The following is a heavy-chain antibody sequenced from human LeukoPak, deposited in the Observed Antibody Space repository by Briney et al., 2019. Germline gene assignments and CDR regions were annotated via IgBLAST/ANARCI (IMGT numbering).Heavy chain of an antibody. CDR2: IYYSGST. V-gene: IGHV4-59*01. CDR3: ARGLNSPWLVRNYYYGMDV. Sequence: PSETLSLTCTVSGGFISSYYWSWIRQPPGKGLEWIGYIYYSGSTNYNPSLKSRVTISVDTSKNQFSLKLSSVTAADTAVYYCARGLNSPWLVRNYYYGMDVWGQGTTVTVSS. D-gene: IGHD6-19*01. J-gene: IGHJ6*02. CDR1: GGFISSYY.